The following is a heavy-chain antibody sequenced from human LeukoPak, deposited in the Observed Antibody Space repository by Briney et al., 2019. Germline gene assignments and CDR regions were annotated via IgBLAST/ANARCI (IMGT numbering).Heavy chain of an antibody. D-gene: IGHD6-13*01. CDR2: IKSDGSGT. Sequence: GGSLRLSCAASGFTFSSYWMHWVRQAPGKGLVWVSRIKSDGSGTSYADSVKGRFTISRDNVKNTLYLQMNNLRVEDTAVYYCSRGGITAAGTFCWGQGTLVTVSS. CDR3: SRGGITAAGTFC. J-gene: IGHJ4*02. CDR1: GFTFSSYW. V-gene: IGHV3-74*01.